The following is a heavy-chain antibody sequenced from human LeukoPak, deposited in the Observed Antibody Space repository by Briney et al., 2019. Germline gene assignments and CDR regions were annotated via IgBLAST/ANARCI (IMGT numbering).Heavy chain of an antibody. CDR1: GGTFSSYA. V-gene: IGHV1-69*10. Sequence: GASVTVSFKASGGTFSSYAISWVRQAPGQGLEWMGRIIPILGIANYAQKCQGRVTINADKSTSTAYMELSSLRSEDTAVYYCAREWSGQHYYYGMDVWGQGTTVTVSS. D-gene: IGHD2-15*01. CDR2: IIPILGIA. CDR3: AREWSGQHYYYGMDV. J-gene: IGHJ6*02.